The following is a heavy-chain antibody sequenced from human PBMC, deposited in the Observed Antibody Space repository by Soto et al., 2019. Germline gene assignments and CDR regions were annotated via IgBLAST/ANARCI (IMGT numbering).Heavy chain of an antibody. J-gene: IGHJ4*02. D-gene: IGHD2-2*01. CDR2: IYPGDSDT. CDR3: ARLEDIVVVPAASPFDY. CDR1: GYSFTSYW. Sequence: PGASLKISCKGSGYSFTSYWIGWVRQMPGKGLEWMGIIYPGDSDTRYSPSFQGQVTISADKSISTAYLQWSSLKASDTAMYYCARLEDIVVVPAASPFDYWGQGTLVTVSS. V-gene: IGHV5-51*01.